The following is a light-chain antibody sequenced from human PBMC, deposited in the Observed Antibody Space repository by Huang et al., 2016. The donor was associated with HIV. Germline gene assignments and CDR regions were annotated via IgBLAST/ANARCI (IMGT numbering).Light chain of an antibody. CDR3: QQRNDWPPYT. CDR1: QSVTNF. Sequence: EVVLTQSPATLSLSPGERATLSCRASQSVTNFLAWYQQKPGQPPRLLSYDVSTRATGIPPRFSGSGSGTDFTLTISSLEPEDFAVYYCQQRNDWPPYTFGQGTRLEIK. CDR2: DVS. V-gene: IGKV3-11*01. J-gene: IGKJ2*01.